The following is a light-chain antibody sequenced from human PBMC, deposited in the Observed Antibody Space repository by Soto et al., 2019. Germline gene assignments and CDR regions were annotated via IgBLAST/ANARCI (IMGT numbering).Light chain of an antibody. CDR2: EVS. CDR1: SSDVGAYDF. Sequence: QSALTQPASVSGSPGQSIAISCTGTSSDVGAYDFVSWYHQHPDKAPKLLIFEVSNRPSGVSDGFSGSKSVKTATLTISGLQAEDEADYYCSSHTTRNTRVFGTGTKLTVL. CDR3: SSHTTRNTRV. V-gene: IGLV2-14*03. J-gene: IGLJ1*01.